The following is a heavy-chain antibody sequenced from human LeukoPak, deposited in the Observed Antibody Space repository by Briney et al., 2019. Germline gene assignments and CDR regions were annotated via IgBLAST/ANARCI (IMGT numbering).Heavy chain of an antibody. CDR3: VRDFSRTRLERPFDC. Sequence: QSGGSLRLSCATSGFTFDTYWMTWVRQAPGKGLEWVANINRDGSGRYYMDSVKGRFTISRDNAKNSLILQMNSLRVEDTAVYYCVRDFSRTRLERPFDCWGQGTLVTVSS. V-gene: IGHV3-7*01. CDR1: GFTFDTYW. CDR2: INRDGSGR. J-gene: IGHJ4*02. D-gene: IGHD1-1*01.